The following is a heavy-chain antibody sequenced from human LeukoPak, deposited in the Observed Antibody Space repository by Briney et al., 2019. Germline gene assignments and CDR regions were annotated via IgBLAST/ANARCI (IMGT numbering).Heavy chain of an antibody. CDR1: GGSVSSGSYY. J-gene: IGHJ3*01. CDR2: IYYSGST. D-gene: IGHD1-7*01. Sequence: SETLSLTCTVSGGSVSSGSYYWSWIRQPPGKGLEWIGNIYYSGSTNYNPSLKSRVTISVDTSKNQFSLKLRSVTAADTAVYYCARVPGGGTAANWGQGTMVTVSS. V-gene: IGHV4-61*01. CDR3: ARVPGGGTAAN.